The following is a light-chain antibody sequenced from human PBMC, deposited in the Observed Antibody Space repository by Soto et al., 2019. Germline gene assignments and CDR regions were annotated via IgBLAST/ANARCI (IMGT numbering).Light chain of an antibody. Sequence: DIQMTQSPSTLSGSVGDRVTITCRASQTISSWLAWYQQKPGKAPKLLIYAASTLQSGVPSRFSGSGSGTDFTLTISCLQSEDFAAYYCQQYYSYPRTFGHGTKVDIK. CDR1: QTISSW. CDR3: QQYYSYPRT. CDR2: AAS. V-gene: IGKV1-5*01. J-gene: IGKJ1*01.